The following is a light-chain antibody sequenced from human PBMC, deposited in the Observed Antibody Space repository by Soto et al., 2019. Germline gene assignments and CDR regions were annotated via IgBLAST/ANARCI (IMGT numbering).Light chain of an antibody. V-gene: IGKV3-20*01. Sequence: LRHVPFPLPLSPRERVKVYCRASQSVNSNFLAWYQQKPGQAPRLLISGASNRATGIPDRFSGSGSGTDFTLTISRLEPEDFAVYYCQQYGNSPRTFGQGTKVDI. CDR3: QQYGNSPRT. J-gene: IGKJ1*01. CDR2: GAS. CDR1: QSVNSNF.